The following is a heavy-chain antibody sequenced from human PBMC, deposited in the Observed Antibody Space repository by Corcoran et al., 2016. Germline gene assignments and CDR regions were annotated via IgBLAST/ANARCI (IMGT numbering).Heavy chain of an antibody. J-gene: IGHJ6*02. V-gene: IGHV3-7*01. CDR3: AREDIVVVPAALIYYYYYGMDV. CDR2: IKQDGSEK. D-gene: IGHD2-2*01. Sequence: EVQLVESGGGLVQPGGSLRLSCAASGFTFSSYWMSWVRQAPGKGLEWVANIKQDGSEKYYVDSVKGRFTISRDNAKNSLYLQMNRLRAEDTAVYYCAREDIVVVPAALIYYYYYGMDVWGQGTTVTVSS. CDR1: GFTFSSYW.